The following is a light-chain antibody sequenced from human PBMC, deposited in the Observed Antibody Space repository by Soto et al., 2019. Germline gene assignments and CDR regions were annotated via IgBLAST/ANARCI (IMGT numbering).Light chain of an antibody. CDR1: SSDVGAYIF. CDR2: DVN. J-gene: IGLJ1*01. V-gene: IGLV2-8*01. CDR3: SSITSTFTFV. Sequence: QSALTQPPSASGSPGQSVTIPCTGTSSDVGAYIFVSWYQQHPGKAPKLMVYDVNRRPPGVPDRFFGSKSSNTASLTVSGLQAEDEADYYCSSITSTFTFVFGTGTKLTVL.